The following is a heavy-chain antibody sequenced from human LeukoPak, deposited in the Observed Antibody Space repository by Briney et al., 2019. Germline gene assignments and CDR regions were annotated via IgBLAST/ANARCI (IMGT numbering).Heavy chain of an antibody. CDR1: GGSISSSSYY. Sequence: SETLSLTCTVSGGSISSSSYYWGWIRRPPGKGLEWIGSIYYSGSTYYNPSLKSRVTISVDTSKNQFSLKLSSVTAADTAVYYCARDLVVRGSYYYYYYMDVWGKGTTVTVSS. J-gene: IGHJ6*03. CDR3: ARDLVVRGSYYYYYYMDV. D-gene: IGHD1-26*01. CDR2: IYYSGST. V-gene: IGHV4-39*07.